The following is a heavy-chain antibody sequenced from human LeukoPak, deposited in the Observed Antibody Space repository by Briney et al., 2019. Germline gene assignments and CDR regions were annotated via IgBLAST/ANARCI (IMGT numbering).Heavy chain of an antibody. CDR2: IYYSGST. V-gene: IGHV4-59*01. Sequence: SETLSLTCTVSGGSISSYYWSWIRQPPGKGLERIGYIYYSGSTNYNPSLKSRVTISVDTSKNQFSLKLSSVTAADTAVYYCARFSSSWTNYYYYYGMDVWGKGTTVTVSS. CDR3: ARFSSSWTNYYYYYGMDV. J-gene: IGHJ6*04. D-gene: IGHD6-13*01. CDR1: GGSISSYY.